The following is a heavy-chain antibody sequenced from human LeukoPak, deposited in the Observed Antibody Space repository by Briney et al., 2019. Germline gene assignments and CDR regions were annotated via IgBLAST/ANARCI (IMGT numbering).Heavy chain of an antibody. CDR1: GFTFSSYA. V-gene: IGHV3-30-3*01. J-gene: IGHJ6*02. D-gene: IGHD4-4*01. CDR2: ISYDGSNK. Sequence: GGSLRLSCAASGFTFSSYAMHWVRQAPGKGLEWVAVISYDGSNKYYADSVKGRFTISRDNSKNTLYLQMNSLRAEDTAVYYCARNVLQYYYGMDVWGQGTTVTVSS. CDR3: ARNVLQYYYGMDV.